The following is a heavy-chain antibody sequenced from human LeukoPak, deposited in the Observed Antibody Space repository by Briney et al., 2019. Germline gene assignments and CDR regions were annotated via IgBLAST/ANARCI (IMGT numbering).Heavy chain of an antibody. Sequence: KTSETLSLTCAVYGVSFSGYYWSWIRQPPGKGLEWIGEINHSGSTNYNPSLKSRVTISVDTSKNQFSLKLSSVTAADTAVYYCARGPLRLRYSSSCHFDYWGQGTLVTVSS. CDR1: GVSFSGYY. V-gene: IGHV4-34*01. CDR2: INHSGST. D-gene: IGHD6-13*01. J-gene: IGHJ4*02. CDR3: ARGPLRLRYSSSCHFDY.